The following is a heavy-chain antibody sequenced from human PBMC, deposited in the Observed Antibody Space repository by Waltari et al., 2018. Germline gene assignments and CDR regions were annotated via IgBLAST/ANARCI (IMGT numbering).Heavy chain of an antibody. J-gene: IGHJ4*02. CDR3: AKDRYCNYISCYGGWVY. Sequence: EVQLVESGGGLVQPGGSLRLSCAASGFTFSSQAVRWVRQAPGKGLGWVSVISGSGDNTYYADSVKGRFTISRDNSKNTLYLQMNSLRADDTATYYCAKDRYCNYISCYGGWVYWGQGNLVTVSS. D-gene: IGHD2-2*01. V-gene: IGHV3-23*04. CDR2: ISGSGDNT. CDR1: GFTFSSQA.